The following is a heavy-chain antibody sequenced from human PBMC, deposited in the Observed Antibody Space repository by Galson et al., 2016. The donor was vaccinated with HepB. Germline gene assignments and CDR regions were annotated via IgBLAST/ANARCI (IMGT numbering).Heavy chain of an antibody. CDR1: GFTFTYAW. CDR3: AIARYSSGDYYTY. V-gene: IGHV3-15*01. Sequence: SLRLSCAASGFTFTYAWMSWVRQAPGKGLEWVSRIKRITDGGTTDYAAPVKGRFSVSRDDSQKRLYLHMNSLKTEDTAVYYCAIARYSSGDYYTYWGQGTLVTVSS. CDR2: IKRITDGGTT. D-gene: IGHD3-10*01. J-gene: IGHJ4*02.